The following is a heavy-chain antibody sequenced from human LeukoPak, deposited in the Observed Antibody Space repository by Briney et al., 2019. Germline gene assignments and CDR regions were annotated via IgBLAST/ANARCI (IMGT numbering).Heavy chain of an antibody. V-gene: IGHV3-30*03. CDR3: ARALCQNIAAALDY. CDR2: ISYDGSNK. Sequence: GGSLRLSCAASGFTFSSYGMHWVRQAPGKGLEWVAVISYDGSNKYYADSVKGRFTISRDNAKNSLYLQMNSLRAEDTAVYYCARALCQNIAAALDYWGQGTLVTVSS. CDR1: GFTFSSYG. D-gene: IGHD6-13*01. J-gene: IGHJ4*02.